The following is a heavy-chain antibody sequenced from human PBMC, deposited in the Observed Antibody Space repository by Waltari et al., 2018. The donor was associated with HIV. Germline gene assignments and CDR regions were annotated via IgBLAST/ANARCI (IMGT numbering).Heavy chain of an antibody. CDR2: IKSSGDNI. Sequence: EVQLVESGGGLVQSGGSLRLSCAASGFTFRVNSLNWVRQAPGRGLELVAYIKSSGDNIYYADSVKGRFTISRDNAKNSLYLQMNSLRAEDTAVYYCARGVGSSDWFTHRFDPWGQGTLVTVSS. D-gene: IGHD6-19*01. CDR3: ARGVGSSDWFTHRFDP. J-gene: IGHJ5*02. V-gene: IGHV3-48*01. CDR1: GFTFRVNS.